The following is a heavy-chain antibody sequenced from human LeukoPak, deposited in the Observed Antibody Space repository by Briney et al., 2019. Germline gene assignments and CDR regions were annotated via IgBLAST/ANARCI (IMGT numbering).Heavy chain of an antibody. CDR3: VTYYYDTSGYYPGYFQH. J-gene: IGHJ1*01. Sequence: PGGSLRLSCAASGFTFSSYWMSWVRQAPGKGLEWVANIKQDGSEKYYVDSVKGRFTISRDNAKNSLYLQMNSLRAEDTAVYYCVTYYYDTSGYYPGYFQHWGQGTLVTVSS. CDR2: IKQDGSEK. CDR1: GFTFSSYW. V-gene: IGHV3-7*01. D-gene: IGHD3-22*01.